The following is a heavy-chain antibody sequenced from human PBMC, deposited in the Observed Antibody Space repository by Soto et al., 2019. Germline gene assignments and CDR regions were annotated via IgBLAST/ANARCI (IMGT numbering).Heavy chain of an antibody. V-gene: IGHV1-18*04. CDR2: ISAYNGNT. D-gene: IGHD2-15*01. CDR1: GYTFTSYG. CDR3: ARDGYCSGGSCYSLPYGMDV. Sequence: ASVKVSCKASGYTFTSYGISWVRQAPGQGLEWMGWISAYNGNTNYAQKLQGRVTMTTDTSTSTAYMELRSLRSDDTAVYYCARDGYCSGGSCYSLPYGMDVWGKGTTVTVSS. J-gene: IGHJ6*04.